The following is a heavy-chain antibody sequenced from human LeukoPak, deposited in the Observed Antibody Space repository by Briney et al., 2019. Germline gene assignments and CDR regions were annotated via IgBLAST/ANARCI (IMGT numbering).Heavy chain of an antibody. D-gene: IGHD6-19*01. CDR2: IWYDGSNN. CDR3: ARGKQWLESYYFDY. J-gene: IGHJ4*02. Sequence: GGSLRLSCAASGFTFSSYGMHWVRQAPGKGLEWVAVIWYDGSNNYYADSVKGLFTISRDNSKNPLYLQMNSLRAEDTAVYYCARGKQWLESYYFDYWGQGTLVTVSS. CDR1: GFTFSSYG. V-gene: IGHV3-33*01.